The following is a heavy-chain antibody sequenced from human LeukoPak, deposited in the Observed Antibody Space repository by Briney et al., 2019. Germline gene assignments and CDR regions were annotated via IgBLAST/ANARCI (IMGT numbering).Heavy chain of an antibody. V-gene: IGHV4-31*03. CDR2: IYHSGST. J-gene: IGHJ3*02. Sequence: SETLSLTCTVSGGSISSGGYYWSWIHQHPGKGLQWIGYIYHSGSTYYNPSLKSRVTISVDTSKNQFSLRVNSVTAADTAVYFCARDDTVISVFDIWGQGTMVTVSS. CDR3: ARDDTVISVFDI. CDR1: GGSISSGGYY. D-gene: IGHD5-18*01.